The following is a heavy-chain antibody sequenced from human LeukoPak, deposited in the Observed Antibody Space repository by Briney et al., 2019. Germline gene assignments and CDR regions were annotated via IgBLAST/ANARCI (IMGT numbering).Heavy chain of an antibody. CDR2: IIGSSGST. CDR1: GFSFNNYA. J-gene: IGHJ4*02. D-gene: IGHD5-12*01. CDR3: ARAFDVDIVATSYFDY. Sequence: GGSLRLSCVASGFSFNNYAMNWVRQAPGKGLEWVSLIIGSSGSTFYADSVKGRFTISRDKSKNTLYLQMNSLRAEDTAVYYCARAFDVDIVATSYFDYWGQGTLVTVSS. V-gene: IGHV3-23*01.